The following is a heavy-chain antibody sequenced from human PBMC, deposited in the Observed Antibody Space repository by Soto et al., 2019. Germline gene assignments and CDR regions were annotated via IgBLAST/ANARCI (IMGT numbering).Heavy chain of an antibody. D-gene: IGHD3-10*01. CDR1: GFTFSNYW. V-gene: IGHV3-7*05. CDR2: IKQDGSER. J-gene: IGHJ4*02. CDR3: ARAGSENDY. Sequence: GGSLRLSCAASGFTFSNYWMSWVRQAPGKGLERVANIKQDGSERNYVDSVKGRFTISRDNAKNSLYVQLNSLRAEDTAVYYCARAGSENDYWGQGTLVTVSS.